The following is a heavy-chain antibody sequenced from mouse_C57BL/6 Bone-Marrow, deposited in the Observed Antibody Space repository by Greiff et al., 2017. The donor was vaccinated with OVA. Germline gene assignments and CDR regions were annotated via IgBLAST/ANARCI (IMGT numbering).Heavy chain of an antibody. CDR3: ANLLGGYFDV. V-gene: IGHV1-81*01. D-gene: IGHD1-1*01. Sequence: QVHVKQSGAELARPGASVKLSCKASGYTFTSYGISWVKQRTGQGLEWIGEIYPRSGNTYYNEKFKGKATLTADKSSSTAYMELRSLTSEDSAVYFCANLLGGYFDVWGTGTTVTVSS. J-gene: IGHJ1*03. CDR1: GYTFTSYG. CDR2: IYPRSGNT.